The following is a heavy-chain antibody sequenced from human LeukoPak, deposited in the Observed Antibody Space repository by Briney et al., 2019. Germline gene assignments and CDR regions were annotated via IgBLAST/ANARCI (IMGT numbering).Heavy chain of an antibody. CDR3: AKDRYYYDSSGYYPDY. CDR2: IRYDGSNK. D-gene: IGHD3-22*01. Sequence: PGGSLRLSCAASGFTFSSYGMHWVRQAPGKGLEWVAFIRYDGSNKYYADSVKGRFTISRDNSKNTLYLQMNSMRDEDTAVYYCAKDRYYYDSSGYYPDYWGQGTLVTVSS. V-gene: IGHV3-30*02. J-gene: IGHJ4*02. CDR1: GFTFSSYG.